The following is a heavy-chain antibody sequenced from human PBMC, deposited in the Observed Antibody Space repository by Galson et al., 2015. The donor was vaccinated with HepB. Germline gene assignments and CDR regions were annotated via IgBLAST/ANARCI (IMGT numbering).Heavy chain of an antibody. J-gene: IGHJ3*02. CDR1: GGSISSGGYS. CDR2: IYYSGST. Sequence: LSLTCAVSGGSISSGGYSWSWIRQPPGKGLEWIGYIYYSGSTYYNPSLKSRVTISVDTSKNQFSLKLSSVTAADTAVYYCARDQGDGDYTAFDIWGQGTMVTVSS. V-gene: IGHV4-30-4*07. D-gene: IGHD4-17*01. CDR3: ARDQGDGDYTAFDI.